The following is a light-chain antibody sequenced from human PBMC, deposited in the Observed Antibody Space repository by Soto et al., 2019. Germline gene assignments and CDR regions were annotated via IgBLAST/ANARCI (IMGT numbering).Light chain of an antibody. Sequence: MTQSPSTLSASVGDRVTITCRASQSISSKLAWYQQRPGQAPRLLIYAASTRATGVPSRFSGSGSGTEFIFTISSLQSEDNALYYCQQYYNWQPRFGQGTKVDI. CDR1: QSISSK. CDR2: AAS. J-gene: IGKJ1*01. CDR3: QQYYNWQPR. V-gene: IGKV3-15*01.